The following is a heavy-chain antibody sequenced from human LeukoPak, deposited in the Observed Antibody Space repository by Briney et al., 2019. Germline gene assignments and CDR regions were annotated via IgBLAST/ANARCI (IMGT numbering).Heavy chain of an antibody. CDR1: GFIFSKYW. CDR2: IKRDGSAI. Sequence: GGSLRLSCEASGFIFSKYWMTWVRQAPGKGLEWVANIKRDGSAIHYVDSVKGRFTISRGNAKNSLYLQMDSLRAEDTAVYYCARDFNPSCGDNCYIDAFDIWGQGTMVTVSS. D-gene: IGHD2-21*01. CDR3: ARDFNPSCGDNCYIDAFDI. V-gene: IGHV3-7*01. J-gene: IGHJ3*02.